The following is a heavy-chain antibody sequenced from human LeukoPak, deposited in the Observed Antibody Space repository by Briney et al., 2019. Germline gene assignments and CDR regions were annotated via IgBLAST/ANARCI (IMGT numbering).Heavy chain of an antibody. CDR2: IYTSGST. V-gene: IGHV4-61*02. Sequence: SETLSLTCTVSGGSISSGSYYWSWIRQPAGKGLEWIGRIYTSGSTNYNPSLESRVTISVDTSKNQFSLKLSSVTAADTAVYYCARGFLYGDFQNWGQGTLVTVSS. D-gene: IGHD4-17*01. CDR1: GGSISSGSYY. J-gene: IGHJ1*01. CDR3: ARGFLYGDFQN.